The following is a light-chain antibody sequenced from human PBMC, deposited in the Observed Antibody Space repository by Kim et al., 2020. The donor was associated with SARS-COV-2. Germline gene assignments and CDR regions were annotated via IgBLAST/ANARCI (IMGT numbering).Light chain of an antibody. Sequence: SYELTQPPSVSVAPGKTVSITWGGDNIGTKRVHWYQQKPGQAPVLVIFYDGDRPSGIPERFSGSNSGNAATLTISRVEAGDEADYYCQVWDNSSDHPAVFGTGTKVTVL. CDR1: NIGTKR. V-gene: IGLV3-21*04. CDR2: YDG. CDR3: QVWDNSSDHPAV. J-gene: IGLJ1*01.